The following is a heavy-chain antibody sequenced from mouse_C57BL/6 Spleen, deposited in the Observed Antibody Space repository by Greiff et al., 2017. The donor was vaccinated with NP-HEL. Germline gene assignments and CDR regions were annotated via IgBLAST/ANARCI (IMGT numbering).Heavy chain of an antibody. D-gene: IGHD1-1*01. V-gene: IGHV5-4*01. CDR3: ARDRILLRGYFDV. Sequence: EVKLMESGGGLVKPGGSLKLSCAASGFTFSSYAMSWVRQTPEKRLEWVATISDGGSYTYYPDNVKGRFTISRDNAKNNLYLQMSHLKSEDTAMYYCARDRILLRGYFDVWGTGTTVTVSS. CDR2: ISDGGSYT. CDR1: GFTFSSYA. J-gene: IGHJ1*03.